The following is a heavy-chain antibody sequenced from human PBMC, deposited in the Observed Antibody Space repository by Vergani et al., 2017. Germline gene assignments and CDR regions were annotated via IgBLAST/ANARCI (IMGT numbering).Heavy chain of an antibody. CDR1: SFSVSSHY. D-gene: IGHD1-14*01. J-gene: IGHJ4*02. CDR3: ARDGRIDAEGTELDY. V-gene: IGHV3-66*02. Sequence: EVQLVESGGGLVQPGGSLRLSCAASSFSVSSHYMTWVRQAPGKGLEWVSTINIGGRTSYADSVKGRLTLTRDDSKNTLHLQMNSLRPEDTAVYYCARDGRIDAEGTELDYWGQGTLVTVSS. CDR2: INIGGRT.